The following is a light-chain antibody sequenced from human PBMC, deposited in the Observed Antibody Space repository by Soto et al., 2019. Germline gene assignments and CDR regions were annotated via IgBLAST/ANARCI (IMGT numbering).Light chain of an antibody. CDR3: QQRSNWPIT. J-gene: IGKJ5*01. Sequence: EIVLTQSPGTLSLSPGERATLSCRASQSVSNRYLAWYQQKPGQAPRLLIYDASNRATGIPARFSGSGSGTDFTLTISSLEPEDFAVYYCQQRSNWPITFGQGTRLEIK. CDR2: DAS. CDR1: QSVSNRY. V-gene: IGKV3D-20*02.